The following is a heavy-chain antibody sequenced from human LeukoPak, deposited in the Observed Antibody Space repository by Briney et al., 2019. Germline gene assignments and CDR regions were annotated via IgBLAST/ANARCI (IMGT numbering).Heavy chain of an antibody. CDR2: IKPNSGGT. J-gene: IGHJ4*02. V-gene: IGHV1-2*02. CDR1: GYTFSGYY. Sequence: ASVKVSCKASGYTFSGYYIHWVRQAPGQGLEWMGWIKPNSGGTNYVQKFQGRVTMTRDTSISTAYMELSRLRSDDTAVYYCARGSIVGATFDYFDYWGQGTLVTVPS. CDR3: ARGSIVGATFDYFDY. D-gene: IGHD1-26*01.